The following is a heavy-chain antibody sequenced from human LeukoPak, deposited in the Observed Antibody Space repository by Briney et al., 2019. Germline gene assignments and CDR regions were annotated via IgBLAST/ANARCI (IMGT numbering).Heavy chain of an antibody. CDR1: GFTFSSYS. CDR3: AREHYYYDSSGYYYAFDY. V-gene: IGHV3-21*01. CDR2: ISSSSSYI. J-gene: IGHJ4*02. D-gene: IGHD3-22*01. Sequence: GSLRLSCAASGFTFSSYSMNWVRQAPGKGLEWVSSISSSSSYIYYADSVKGRFTISRDNAKNSLYLQMNSLRAEDTAVYYCAREHYYYDSSGYYYAFDYWGQGTLVTVSS.